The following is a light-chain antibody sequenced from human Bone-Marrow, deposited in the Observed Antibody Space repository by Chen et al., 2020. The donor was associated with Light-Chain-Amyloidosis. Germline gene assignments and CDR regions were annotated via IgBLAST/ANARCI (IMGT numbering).Light chain of an antibody. CDR3: QSADSSGTYEVI. V-gene: IGLV3-25*03. J-gene: IGLJ2*01. CDR2: RDT. Sequence: SYELTQPPSVAVSPGKKARTTCPGDDLPTKYAYWYQQKPGQAPVLVIHRDTERPAGISGRFSGSSSGTTATLTISGVQAEDEADYHCQSADSSGTYEVIFGGGTKLTVL. CDR1: DLPTKY.